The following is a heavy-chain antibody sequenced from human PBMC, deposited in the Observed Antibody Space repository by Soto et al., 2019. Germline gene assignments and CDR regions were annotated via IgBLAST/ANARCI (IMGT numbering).Heavy chain of an antibody. CDR1: GFTFTNSA. Sequence: GASVKVSCKASGFTFTNSAVQWVRQDRGQRLEWIGWIVVGSGNTNYAQKFQERVTITRDMSTSTAYMELSSLRSEDTAVYYCARGKDIVVVVAATSYYGMDVWGQGTTVTVSS. D-gene: IGHD2-15*01. J-gene: IGHJ6*02. V-gene: IGHV1-58*01. CDR2: IVVGSGNT. CDR3: ARGKDIVVVVAATSYYGMDV.